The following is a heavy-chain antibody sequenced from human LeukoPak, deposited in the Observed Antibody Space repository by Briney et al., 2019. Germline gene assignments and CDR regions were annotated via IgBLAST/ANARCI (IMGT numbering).Heavy chain of an antibody. J-gene: IGHJ4*02. V-gene: IGHV1-18*01. CDR2: ISAYNGNT. D-gene: IGHD3-16*02. CDR1: GYTFTSYG. Sequence: ASVKVSCKASGYTFTSYGISWVRQAPGQGLEWMGWISAYNGNTNYAQKLQGRVTMTTDTSTSTAYMELRSLRSDDTAVYYCARGRLGDLSFQGWDYFDYWGQGTLVTVSS. CDR3: ARGRLGDLSFQGWDYFDY.